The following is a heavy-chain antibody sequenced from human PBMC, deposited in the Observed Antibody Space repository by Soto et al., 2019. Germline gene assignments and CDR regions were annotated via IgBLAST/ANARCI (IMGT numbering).Heavy chain of an antibody. CDR2: INHSGST. Sequence: SETLSLTCAVYGGSFSGYYWSWIRQPPGKGLEWIGEINHSGSTNYNPSLKSRVTISVDTSKNQCSLKLSSVTAADTAVYYCARGLFMRYSSNWPYYFDYWGQGTLVTVSS. CDR3: ARGLFMRYSSNWPYYFDY. V-gene: IGHV4-34*01. CDR1: GGSFSGYY. D-gene: IGHD5-18*01. J-gene: IGHJ4*02.